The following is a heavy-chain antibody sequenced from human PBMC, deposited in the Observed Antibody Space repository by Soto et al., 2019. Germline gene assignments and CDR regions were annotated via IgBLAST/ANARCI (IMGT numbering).Heavy chain of an antibody. CDR2: IIPIFGTA. Sequence: QVQLVQSGAEVKKPGSSVKVSCKASGGTFSSYAISWVRQAPGQGLEWMGGIIPIFGTANYAQKFQGRVTITADESTSTAYMELSSLRSEDTAVYYCARGAGGPYRIAVAGFYGMDVWGQGSLVTVSS. D-gene: IGHD6-19*01. V-gene: IGHV1-69*01. CDR1: GGTFSSYA. CDR3: ARGAGGPYRIAVAGFYGMDV. J-gene: IGHJ6*02.